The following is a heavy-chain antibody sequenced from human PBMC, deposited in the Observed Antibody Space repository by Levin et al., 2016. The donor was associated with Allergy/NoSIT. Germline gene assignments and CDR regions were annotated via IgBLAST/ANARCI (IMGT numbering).Heavy chain of an antibody. D-gene: IGHD2-21*02. CDR1: GFTFSSYG. J-gene: IGHJ6*02. CDR3: AKESAYCGGDCSDYYYGMDV. CDR2: ISYDGSNK. V-gene: IGHV3-30*18. Sequence: GESLKISCAASGFTFSSYGMHWVRQAPGKGLEWVAVISYDGSNKYYADSVKGRFTISRDNSKNTLYLQMNSLRAEDTAVYYCAKESAYCGGDCSDYYYGMDVWGQGTTVTVSS.